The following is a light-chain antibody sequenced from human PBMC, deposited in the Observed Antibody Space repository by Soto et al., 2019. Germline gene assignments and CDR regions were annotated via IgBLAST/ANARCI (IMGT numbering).Light chain of an antibody. CDR1: SSDVGGYNS. V-gene: IGLV2-14*01. J-gene: IGLJ2*01. Sequence: QSVLTQPASVSGSPGQSITISCTGTSSDVGGYNSVSWYQQHPGKAPKLMIYEVSNRPSGVSNRFSGSKSGNTASLTISGLQAEDEADYYCSSYTSSGTLVFGGRTKVTVL. CDR3: SSYTSSGTLV. CDR2: EVS.